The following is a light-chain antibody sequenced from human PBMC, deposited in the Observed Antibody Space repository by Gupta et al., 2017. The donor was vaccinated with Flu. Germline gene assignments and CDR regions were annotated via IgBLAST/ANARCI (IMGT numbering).Light chain of an antibody. J-gene: IGLJ3*02. CDR3: AAWDYSRNGLWV. CDR1: SANNGSNV. V-gene: IGLV1-44*01. Sequence: VTSVCSGSSANNGSNVVGWYQHHPGRAPKLLIYNDNKRHSGGPYRVSGSKSGTSASLAISGLQSEDEADYYCAAWDYSRNGLWVFGGGTQLTVL. CDR2: NDN.